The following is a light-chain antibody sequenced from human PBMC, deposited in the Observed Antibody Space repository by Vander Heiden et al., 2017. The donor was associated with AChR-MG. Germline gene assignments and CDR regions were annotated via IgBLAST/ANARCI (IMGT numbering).Light chain of an antibody. CDR3: SSYINRTTV. J-gene: IGLJ3*02. CDR1: SSDVGGSNY. V-gene: IGLV2-14*01. CDR2: DVT. Sequence: SALTQPASVSGSPGPSIPISCAGTSSDVGGSNYVSWYQQHPGKAPKLLIYDVTKRPSGFSNRFSGSRSGNTASLSISGHQAEDEADYYCSSYINRTTVFGGGTKVTVL.